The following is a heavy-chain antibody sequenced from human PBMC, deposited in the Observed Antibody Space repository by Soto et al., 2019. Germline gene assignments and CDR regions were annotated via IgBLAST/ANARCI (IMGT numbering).Heavy chain of an antibody. J-gene: IGHJ4*02. CDR1: GGSVTNSSYY. Sequence: PSETLSLTCTVSGGSVTNSSYYWGWIRQSPGKGPEWIGSVYYRGRSYSKSSVKSRVTISVDTSKNRLSLSLNSVTASDTAVYFCVSQRTTVPTQAYFDYWGPGALVTVSS. V-gene: IGHV4-39*01. D-gene: IGHD4-17*01. CDR2: VYYRGRS. CDR3: VSQRTTVPTQAYFDY.